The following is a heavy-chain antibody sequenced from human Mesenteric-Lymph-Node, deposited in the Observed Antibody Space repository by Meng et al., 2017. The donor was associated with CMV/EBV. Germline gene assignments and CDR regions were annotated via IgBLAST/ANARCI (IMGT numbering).Heavy chain of an antibody. CDR3: ARDDSSGYYLSYYYYGMDV. D-gene: IGHD3-22*01. CDR1: GFTVSSNY. V-gene: IGHV3-30*03. Sequence: GESLKISCAASGFTVSSNYMSWVRQAPGKGLEWVAVISYDGSNKYYADSVNGRFTISRDNSKNTLYLQMNSLRAEDTAVYYCARDDSSGYYLSYYYYGMDVWGQGTTVTVSS. CDR2: ISYDGSNK. J-gene: IGHJ6*02.